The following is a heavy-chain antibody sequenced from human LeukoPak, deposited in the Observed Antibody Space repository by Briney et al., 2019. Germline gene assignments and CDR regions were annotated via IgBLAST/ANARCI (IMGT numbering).Heavy chain of an antibody. D-gene: IGHD6-19*01. J-gene: IGHJ4*02. CDR1: GFTVSSNY. CDR3: AREAYSSGWYKDY. Sequence: PGGSLRLSCAASGFTVSSNYMSWVRQAPGKGLEWVSVIYSDGSTYYADSVKGRFTISRDSSKNTLYLQMNTLRAEDTAVYYCAREAYSSGWYKDYWGQGTLVTVSS. CDR2: IYSDGST. V-gene: IGHV3-53*01.